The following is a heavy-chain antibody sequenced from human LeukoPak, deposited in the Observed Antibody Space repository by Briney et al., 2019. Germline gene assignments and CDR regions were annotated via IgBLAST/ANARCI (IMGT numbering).Heavy chain of an antibody. D-gene: IGHD5-24*01. V-gene: IGHV4-59*01. CDR2: IYYSGST. CDR1: GDSITSYY. CDR3: AREGRWDFGATGTFDF. Sequence: PSETLSLTCSVSGDSITSYYWSWIRQPPGKGLEWIGYIYYSGSTNYNPSLKSRVTISVDTSKNQFSLKLNSVTAADRAVYYCAREGRWDFGATGTFDFWGQGTLVSVSS. J-gene: IGHJ4*02.